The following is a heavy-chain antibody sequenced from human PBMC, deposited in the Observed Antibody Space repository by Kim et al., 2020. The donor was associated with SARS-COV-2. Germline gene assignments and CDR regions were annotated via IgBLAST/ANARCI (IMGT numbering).Heavy chain of an antibody. CDR3: ARGGPALHGYCFDH. D-gene: IGHD1-26*01. CDR1: GDTFSSYG. CDR2: IVPLYGTP. Sequence: SVKVSCKASGDTFSSYGIRWVRQAPGQGLEWMGGIVPLYGTPSYAQKFRDRVTITADESTSTVSMELTSLTSVDTAVYYCARGGPALHGYCFDHWGQGTLVTVSS. J-gene: IGHJ4*02. V-gene: IGHV1-69*13.